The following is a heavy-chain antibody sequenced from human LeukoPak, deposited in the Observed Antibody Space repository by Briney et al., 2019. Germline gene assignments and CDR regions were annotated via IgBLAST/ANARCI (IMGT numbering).Heavy chain of an antibody. D-gene: IGHD2/OR15-2a*01. J-gene: IGHJ5*02. Sequence: ASVKVSCKASGYTFTSDDINWVRKATGQGLEWMGWMNPNSGNTGYAQKFQGRVTMTRNTSISTAYMELSSLRSDDTAVYYCARGPSAARFYHWFDPWGQGTLVTVSS. CDR1: GYTFTSDD. CDR3: ARGPSAARFYHWFDP. V-gene: IGHV1-8*01. CDR2: MNPNSGNT.